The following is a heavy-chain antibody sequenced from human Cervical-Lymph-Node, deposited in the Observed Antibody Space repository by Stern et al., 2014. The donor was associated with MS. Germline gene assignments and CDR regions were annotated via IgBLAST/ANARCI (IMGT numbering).Heavy chain of an antibody. CDR3: ARDRKEMATIQHYYYVMDV. V-gene: IGHV1-69*01. Sequence: QVQLVQSGAEVKKPGSSVKVSCKASGGTFSSYAISWVRQAPGQGLEWMGGIIPIFGTANYAQKFQGRVTITADESTSTAYMELSSLRSEDTAVYYCARDRKEMATIQHYYYVMDVWGQGTTVTVSS. J-gene: IGHJ6*02. CDR2: IIPIFGTA. D-gene: IGHD5-24*01. CDR1: GGTFSSYA.